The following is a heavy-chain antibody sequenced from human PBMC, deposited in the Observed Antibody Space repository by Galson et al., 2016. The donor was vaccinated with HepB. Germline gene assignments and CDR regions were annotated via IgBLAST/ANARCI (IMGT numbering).Heavy chain of an antibody. CDR1: GYTFSSYF. Sequence: SVKVSCKASGYTFSSYFMHWVRQAPGQGLEWMGVMNPNGNKISYAQQFESRVTMTRDTSTSTVYMELNSLRSEDTAVYYCVREILGVVYWGQGSLVTVSS. CDR3: VREILGVVY. D-gene: IGHD3-3*01. J-gene: IGHJ1*01. V-gene: IGHV1-46*01. CDR2: MNPNGNKI.